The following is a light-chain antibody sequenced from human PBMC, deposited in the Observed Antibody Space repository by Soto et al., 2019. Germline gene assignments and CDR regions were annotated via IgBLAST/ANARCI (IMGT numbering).Light chain of an antibody. CDR3: CSYAGSSSYV. V-gene: IGLV2-23*01. CDR1: SNDVGKYNF. CDR2: EGN. J-gene: IGLJ1*01. Sequence: QSALTQPASVSGSPGQSITISCTGTSNDVGKYNFVSWYQQHPGKAPKFMIYEGNKRPLGVSNRFSASKSGNTASLTISGLQAEDEADYYCCSYAGSSSYVFGSGTQLTVL.